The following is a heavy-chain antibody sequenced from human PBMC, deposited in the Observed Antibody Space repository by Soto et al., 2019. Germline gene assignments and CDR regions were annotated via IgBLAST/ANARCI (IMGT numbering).Heavy chain of an antibody. CDR3: SRDRARRITMVRGVIRHNWLDP. CDR2: INPSGGST. D-gene: IGHD3-10*01. Sequence: ASVKVSCKASGYTFTSYYMHWVRQAPGQGLEWMGIINPSGGSTSYAQKFQGRVTMTRDTSTSTVYMELSSLRSEDTAVYYCSRDRARRITMVRGVIRHNWLDPWGQGTLVTVSS. CDR1: GYTFTSYY. V-gene: IGHV1-46*01. J-gene: IGHJ5*02.